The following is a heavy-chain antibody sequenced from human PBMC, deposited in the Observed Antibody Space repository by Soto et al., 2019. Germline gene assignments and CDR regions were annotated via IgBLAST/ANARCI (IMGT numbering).Heavy chain of an antibody. CDR2: IKGDESAT. J-gene: IGHJ4*02. Sequence: VQLVESGGGLVQPGGSLRLSCAASGFTFSTYWMHWVRQAPGEGLVWVSRIKGDESATDYADSVKGRFTVSRDNAKNTLYLQIHSLRDEDTAIYYCARGGLYAYYQDNWGQGTLVTVSS. V-gene: IGHV3-74*01. D-gene: IGHD3-16*01. CDR1: GFTFSTYW. CDR3: ARGGLYAYYQDN.